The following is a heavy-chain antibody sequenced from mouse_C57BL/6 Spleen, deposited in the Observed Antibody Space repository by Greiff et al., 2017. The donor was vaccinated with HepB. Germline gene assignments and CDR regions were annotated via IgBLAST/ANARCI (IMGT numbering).Heavy chain of an antibody. J-gene: IGHJ1*03. Sequence: VQLQQPGAELVKPGASVKMSCKASGYTFTSYWITWVKQRPGQGLEWIGDIYPGSGSTNYNEKCKSKAKLTVDTSSSTAYMQLSSLQSEDSAVYYCARRPTVVADWYFDVWGTVTTVTVSS. CDR1: GYTFTSYW. D-gene: IGHD1-1*01. CDR3: ARRPTVVADWYFDV. CDR2: IYPGSGST. V-gene: IGHV1-55*01.